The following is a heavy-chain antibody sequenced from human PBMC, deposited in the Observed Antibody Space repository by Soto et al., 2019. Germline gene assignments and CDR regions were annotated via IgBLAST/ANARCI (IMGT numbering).Heavy chain of an antibody. Sequence: EVQLVESGGGLVQPGGSLRLSCAASGFTFSSFWMHWVRQAPGKGLVWVSRINSDGRSTNYADSVKGRFTISRDNGKNKVYLQMNSLRVEDTAVYYCARGAGGYYYMDVWGKGTTVTVSS. CDR2: INSDGRST. D-gene: IGHD3-10*01. V-gene: IGHV3-74*01. CDR3: ARGAGGYYYMDV. CDR1: GFTFSSFW. J-gene: IGHJ6*03.